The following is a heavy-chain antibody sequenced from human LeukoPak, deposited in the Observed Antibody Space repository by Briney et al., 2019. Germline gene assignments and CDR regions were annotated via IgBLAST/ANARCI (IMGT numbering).Heavy chain of an antibody. V-gene: IGHV1-2*02. CDR1: GYTFTGYY. CDR2: INPNSGGT. CDR3: ARAFALGGAMVTSYWFDP. J-gene: IGHJ5*02. Sequence: ASVKVSCKASGYTFTGYYMHWVRQAPGQGLEWMGWINPNSGGTDYAQKFQGRVTMTRDTSISTAYMELSRLRSDDTAVYYCARAFALGGAMVTSYWFDPWGQGTLVTVSS. D-gene: IGHD5-18*01.